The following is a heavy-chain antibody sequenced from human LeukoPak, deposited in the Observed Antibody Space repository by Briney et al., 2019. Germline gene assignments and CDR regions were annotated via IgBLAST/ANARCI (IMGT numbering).Heavy chain of an antibody. CDR2: IIPIFGTA. CDR3: ARDQRDGHNFEENYYYYGMDV. CDR1: GGTFSSYA. V-gene: IGHV1-69*13. Sequence: ASVKVSCKASGGTFSSYAISWVRQAPGQGLEWMGGIIPIFGTANYAQKFQGRVTITADESTSTAYMELSSLRSEDTAVYYCARDQRDGHNFEENYYYYGMDVWGQGTTVTVSS. J-gene: IGHJ6*02. D-gene: IGHD5-24*01.